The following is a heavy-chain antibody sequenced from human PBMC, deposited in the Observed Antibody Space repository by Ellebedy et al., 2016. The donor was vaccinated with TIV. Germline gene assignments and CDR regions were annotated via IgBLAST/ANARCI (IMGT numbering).Heavy chain of an antibody. J-gene: IGHJ6*03. D-gene: IGHD3-3*01. CDR2: ITGNGDSR. CDR1: GFTFIIRP. V-gene: IGHV3-23*01. Sequence: GGSLRLSXVASGFTFIIRPMGWVRQSPGKGLEWVSTITGNGDSRYDADSVKGRFTISRVNSKNTLYLQLRSLRAEDTAVYYCASLRGDFWSGSESADTGYYMDDWGQGTTVIVSS. CDR3: ASLRGDFWSGSESADTGYYMDD.